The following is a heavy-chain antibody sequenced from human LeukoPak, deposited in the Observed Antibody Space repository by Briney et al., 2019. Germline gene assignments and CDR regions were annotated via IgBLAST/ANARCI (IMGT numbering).Heavy chain of an antibody. D-gene: IGHD6-6*01. V-gene: IGHV1-2*02. CDR2: INPNSGGT. CDR1: GYTFTGYY. CDR3: ARVIAARRDWFDP. Sequence: ASVKVSCKASGYTFTGYYMHWVRQAPGQGLEWMGWINPNSGGTNNAQKFQGRVTMTRDTSISTAYMELSRLRSDDTAVYYCARVIAARRDWFDPWGQGTLVTVSS. J-gene: IGHJ5*02.